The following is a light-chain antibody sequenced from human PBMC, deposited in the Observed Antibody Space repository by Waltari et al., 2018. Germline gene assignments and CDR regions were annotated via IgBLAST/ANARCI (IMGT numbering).Light chain of an antibody. J-gene: IGKJ5*01. CDR2: KVS. CDR1: QSLVHSAGKLY. Sequence: VVMTRSPLSLPATLEQPSSVSGRSGQSLVHSAGKLYWNWFQQRQGQAPRRLIYKVSNRDSGVPDRISGSGSGTDFTLKINRVETEDVGVYYCMQATHWPPTFGQGTRLEIK. V-gene: IGKV2-30*02. CDR3: MQATHWPPT.